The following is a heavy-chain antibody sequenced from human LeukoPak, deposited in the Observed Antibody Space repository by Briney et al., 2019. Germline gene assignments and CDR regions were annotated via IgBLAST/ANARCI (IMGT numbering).Heavy chain of an antibody. D-gene: IGHD6-13*01. CDR3: ARGYSSSWLGKFDY. CDR1: GYSISSGYY. CDR2: IYHSGST. J-gene: IGHJ4*02. Sequence: PSETLSLTCAVSGYSISSGYYWGWIRHPPGRGREWIGSIYHSGSTYYNPSLKSRVTMSVDTSKNQFSLNLNSVTAADTAVYYCARGYSSSWLGKFDYWGQGTLVTVSS. V-gene: IGHV4-38-2*01.